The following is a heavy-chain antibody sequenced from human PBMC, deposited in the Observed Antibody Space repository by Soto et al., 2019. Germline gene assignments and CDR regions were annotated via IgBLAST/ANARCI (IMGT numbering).Heavy chain of an antibody. V-gene: IGHV3-33*01. D-gene: IGHD3-9*01. J-gene: IGHJ6*02. CDR3: ARGYYDILTGYYAPYGMDV. CDR1: GFTFSSYG. CDR2: IWYDGSNK. Sequence: TGGSLRLSCAASGFTFSSYGMHWVRQAPGKGLEWVAVIWYDGSNKYYADSVKGRFTISRDNSKNTLYLQMNSLRAEDTAVYYCARGYYDILTGYYAPYGMDVWGQGTTVTVSS.